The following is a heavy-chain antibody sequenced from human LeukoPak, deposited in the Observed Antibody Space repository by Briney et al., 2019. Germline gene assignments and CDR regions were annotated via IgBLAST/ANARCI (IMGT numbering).Heavy chain of an antibody. V-gene: IGHV1-8*01. D-gene: IGHD6-13*01. CDR2: MNPNSGNT. Sequence: ASVKVSCKASGYTFTSYDINWVRQATGQGLEWMGWMNPNSGNTGYAQKFQGRVTMTRNTSISTAYMELSSLRSEDTAVYYCARVEYSSSWSPFYYYYMDVWGKGTTVTVSS. CDR3: ARVEYSSSWSPFYYYYMDV. CDR1: GYTFTSYD. J-gene: IGHJ6*03.